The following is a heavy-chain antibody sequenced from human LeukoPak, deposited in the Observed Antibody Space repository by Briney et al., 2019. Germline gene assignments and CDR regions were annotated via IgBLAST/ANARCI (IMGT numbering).Heavy chain of an antibody. CDR1: EFTFSSYS. CDR2: LSYDGSTK. J-gene: IGHJ4*02. CDR3: AKELYYYGSGSYYYFDY. Sequence: PGGSLRLSCAASEFTFSSYSIHWVRQAPGKGLEWVAVLSYDGSTKYYADSVKGRFTISRDNSKNTLYLQMNSLRAEDTAVYYCAKELYYYGSGSYYYFDYWGQGTLVTVSS. D-gene: IGHD3-10*01. V-gene: IGHV3-30-3*01.